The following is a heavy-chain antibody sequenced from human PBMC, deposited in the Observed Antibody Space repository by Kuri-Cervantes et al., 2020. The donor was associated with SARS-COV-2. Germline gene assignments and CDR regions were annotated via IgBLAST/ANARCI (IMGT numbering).Heavy chain of an antibody. CDR3: ARDTQWELPLDY. D-gene: IGHD1-26*01. CDR2: FDPEDGET. CDR1: GYTLTELS. J-gene: IGHJ4*02. V-gene: IGHV1-24*01. Sequence: ASVKVSCKVSGYTLTELSMHWVRQAPGKGLEWMGGFDPEDGETIYAQKFQGRVTITTDESTSTAYMGLRSLRSDDTAVYYCARDTQWELPLDYWGQGTLVTVSS.